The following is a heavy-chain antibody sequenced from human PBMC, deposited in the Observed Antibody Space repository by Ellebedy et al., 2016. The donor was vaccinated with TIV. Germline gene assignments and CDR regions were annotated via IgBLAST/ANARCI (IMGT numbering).Heavy chain of an antibody. J-gene: IGHJ4*02. Sequence: GESLKISCAASGFTFSSYAMSWVRQVPGKGLVWVSQINSDGSTSSYVDSVEGRFTISRDNAKNTLYLQLNSLRAEDTAIYYCARRNPSGYDPFFDYWGQGTLVTVSS. CDR2: INSDGSTS. D-gene: IGHD5-12*01. V-gene: IGHV3-74*01. CDR1: GFTFSSYA. CDR3: ARRNPSGYDPFFDY.